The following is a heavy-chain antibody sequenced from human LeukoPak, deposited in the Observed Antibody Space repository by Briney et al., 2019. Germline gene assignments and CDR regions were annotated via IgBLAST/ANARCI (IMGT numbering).Heavy chain of an antibody. V-gene: IGHV4-59*08. CDR3: ARHAAFAEYQSHLTHFDY. J-gene: IGHJ4*02. Sequence: SETLSLTCTVSGGSISSYYWSWIRQPPGKGLEWIGCIYHSGRTNYSPSLKSRVTISVDTSKDQFSLKLSSVTAADTAVYYCARHAAFAEYQSHLTHFDYWGQGTLVTVSS. CDR1: GGSISSYY. D-gene: IGHD2-2*01. CDR2: IYHSGRT.